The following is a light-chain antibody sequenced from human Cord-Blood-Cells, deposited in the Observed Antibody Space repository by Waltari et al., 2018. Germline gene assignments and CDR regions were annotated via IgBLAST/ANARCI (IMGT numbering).Light chain of an antibody. V-gene: IGLV2-23*01. CDR1: SSDVGSYNL. Sequence: QSALTQPASVSGSPGQSITISCTGTSSDVGSYNLVSWYQQHPGKAPKLMIYEGSKRPSGVANRLSCSKSGNTASLTISWLQAEDEADYYCCSYAGSSTSLYVFGTGTKVTVL. J-gene: IGLJ1*01. CDR2: EGS. CDR3: CSYAGSSTSLYV.